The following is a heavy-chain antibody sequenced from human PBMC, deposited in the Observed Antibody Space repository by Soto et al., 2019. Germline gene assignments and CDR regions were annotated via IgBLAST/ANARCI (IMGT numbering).Heavy chain of an antibody. Sequence: EVQLVESGGGLVKPGGSLRLSCAASGFTFSSYSMNWVRQAPGKGLEWVSSISSSSSYIYYADSVKGRFTISRDNAKNSLYLQMNSLRVEDTAVYYCARRTRGSGPNWFDPWGQGTLVTVSS. CDR1: GFTFSSYS. V-gene: IGHV3-21*01. CDR3: ARRTRGSGPNWFDP. D-gene: IGHD3-10*01. CDR2: ISSSSSYI. J-gene: IGHJ5*02.